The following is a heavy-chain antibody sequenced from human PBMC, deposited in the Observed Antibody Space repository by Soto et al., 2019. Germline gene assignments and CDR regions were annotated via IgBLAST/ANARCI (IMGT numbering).Heavy chain of an antibody. D-gene: IGHD5-18*01. V-gene: IGHV4-30-4*01. J-gene: IGHJ4*02. Sequence: SETLSLTCTVSGGSISSGDYYWSWIRQPPGKGLKWIGYIYYSGSTYYNPSLKSRVTISVDTSKNQFSLKLSSVTAADTAVYYCARSWIQLWEESYYFDYWGQGTLVTVSS. CDR3: ARSWIQLWEESYYFDY. CDR2: IYYSGST. CDR1: GGSISSGDYY.